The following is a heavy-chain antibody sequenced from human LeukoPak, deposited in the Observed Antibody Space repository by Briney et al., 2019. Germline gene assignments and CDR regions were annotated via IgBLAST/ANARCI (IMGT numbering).Heavy chain of an antibody. CDR2: IYPGDSDT. V-gene: IGHV5-51*01. CDR3: ARFSVGGTYYPNY. Sequence: GESLKISGQGSGYSFTSSWIGWVRQMPGKDLEWMGIIYPGDSDTRYSPSFQGQVTISADKSISTAYLQWSSLKASDTAMYYCARFSVGGTYYPNYWGQGTLVSVSS. D-gene: IGHD1-26*01. J-gene: IGHJ4*02. CDR1: GYSFTSSW.